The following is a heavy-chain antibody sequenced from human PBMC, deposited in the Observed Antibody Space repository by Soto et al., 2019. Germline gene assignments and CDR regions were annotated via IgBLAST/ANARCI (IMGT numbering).Heavy chain of an antibody. V-gene: IGHV4-34*01. Sequence: QVQLQQWGAGLLKPSETLSLTCAVYGGSFSGYYWSWIRQPPGKGLEWMGEINHSGSTNYNPSLKSRVTISLDTTKNQSSLKLSSVTAADTAVYYCARERKGAAPSSEPYFDYWGQGTLVTVSS. CDR3: ARERKGAAPSSEPYFDY. CDR1: GGSFSGYY. D-gene: IGHD6-13*01. J-gene: IGHJ4*02. CDR2: INHSGST.